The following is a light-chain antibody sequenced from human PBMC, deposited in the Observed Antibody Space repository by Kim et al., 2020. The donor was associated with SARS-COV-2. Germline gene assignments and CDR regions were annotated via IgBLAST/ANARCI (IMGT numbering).Light chain of an antibody. CDR1: QGIDKY. J-gene: IGKJ1*01. CDR3: QKYDTAPRT. CDR2: SGS. Sequence: DIQMTQSPSSLSASVGDRVTITCRASQGIDKYLAWYQQKPGEPPNLLIHSGSTLQSGVPSRFRGSGSGTEFTLTINSLQPEDGATYYCQKYDTAPRTFGQGTKLEI. V-gene: IGKV1-27*01.